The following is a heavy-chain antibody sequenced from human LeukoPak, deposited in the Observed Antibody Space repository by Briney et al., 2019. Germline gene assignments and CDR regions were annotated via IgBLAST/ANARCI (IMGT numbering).Heavy chain of an antibody. CDR3: ASILGYCTGGSCPDY. CDR2: IRYDGIHE. CDR1: GSTFSSYG. Sequence: PGGSLRLSCSSSGSTFSSYGFHWVRQAPGKGLEWVAFIRYDGIHEFYADSVRGRFTISRDNSKNTLYLQMNSLRAEDTAVYYCASILGYCTGGSCPDYWGQGTLVTVSS. J-gene: IGHJ4*02. V-gene: IGHV3-30*02. D-gene: IGHD2-15*01.